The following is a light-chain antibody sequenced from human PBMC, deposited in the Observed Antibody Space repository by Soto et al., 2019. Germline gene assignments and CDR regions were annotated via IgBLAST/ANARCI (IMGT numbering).Light chain of an antibody. CDR3: QQSFSIPT. J-gene: IGKJ1*01. CDR1: QSISSF. CDR2: GTS. V-gene: IGKV1-39*01. Sequence: DIQMTQSPSSLSASIGDRVTITCRASQSISSFLNWYRQKPGKTPELLIYGTSTLQSGVPSHFSGSGSGTDFTLTISSLQPEDFATYYCQQSFSIPTFGQGTKVDI.